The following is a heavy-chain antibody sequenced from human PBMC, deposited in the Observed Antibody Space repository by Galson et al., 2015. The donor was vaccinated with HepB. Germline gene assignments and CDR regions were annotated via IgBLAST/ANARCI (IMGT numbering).Heavy chain of an antibody. CDR3: TTVSWFGEGGMDV. CDR2: IKSKTDGGTT. Sequence: SLRLSCAASGFTSSSYSMNWVRQAPGKGLEWVGRIKSKTDGGTTDYAAPVKGRFTISRDDSKNTLYLQMNSLKTEDTAVYYCTTVSWFGEGGMDVWGQGTTVTVSS. D-gene: IGHD3-10*01. J-gene: IGHJ6*02. V-gene: IGHV3-15*07. CDR1: GFTSSSYS.